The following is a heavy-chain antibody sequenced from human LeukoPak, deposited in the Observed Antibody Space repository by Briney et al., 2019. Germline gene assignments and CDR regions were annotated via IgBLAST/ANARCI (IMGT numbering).Heavy chain of an antibody. V-gene: IGHV3-9*03. J-gene: IGHJ3*02. CDR3: AKSRDSSGTYDAFDI. D-gene: IGHD3-22*01. Sequence: SLRLSCAASGFTFDDYAMHWVRQAPGKGLEWVSGISWNSGSIGYADSVKGRLTISRDNAKNSLYLQMNSLRAEDMALYYCAKSRDSSGTYDAFDIWGQGTMVTVSS. CDR1: GFTFDDYA. CDR2: ISWNSGSI.